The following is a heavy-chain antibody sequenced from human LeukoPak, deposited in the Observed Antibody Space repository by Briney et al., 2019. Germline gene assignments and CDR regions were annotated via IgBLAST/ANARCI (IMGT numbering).Heavy chain of an antibody. CDR1: GGSISSGGYY. CDR2: IYYSGST. J-gene: IGHJ4*02. D-gene: IGHD2-2*01. CDR3: AREGRSAADY. V-gene: IGHV4-31*03. Sequence: SETLSLTCTVSGGSISSGGYYWSWIRQHPGKGLEWIGYIYYSGSTYYNPSLKSRVTISVDTSKNQFSLKLSSVTAAVTAVYYCAREGRSAADYWGQGTLVTVSS.